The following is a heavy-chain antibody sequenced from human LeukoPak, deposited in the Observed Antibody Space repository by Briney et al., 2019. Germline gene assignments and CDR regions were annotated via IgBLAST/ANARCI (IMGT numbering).Heavy chain of an antibody. CDR2: IYYIGNT. D-gene: IGHD2-2*01. V-gene: IGHV4-59*11. J-gene: IGHJ6*02. Sequence: SETLSLTCTVSGVSISNHYWSWIRQPPGKGLEWIGYIYYIGNTNYNPSLKSRVTISIDTSKNQFSLKLTSVTAADTAVYCCASSRFLYYGMDVWGQGTTVTVSS. CDR3: ASSRFLYYGMDV. CDR1: GVSISNHY.